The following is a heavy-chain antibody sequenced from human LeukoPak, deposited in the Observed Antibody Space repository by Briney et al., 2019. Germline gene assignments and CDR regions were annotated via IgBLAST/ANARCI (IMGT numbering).Heavy chain of an antibody. CDR2: ISAYNGNT. D-gene: IGHD3-3*01. J-gene: IGHJ3*02. CDR1: GYTFTSYG. CDR3: ARDSITIFGVVIASSDAFDI. V-gene: IGHV1-18*01. Sequence: ASVKVSCKASGYTFTSYGISWVRQAPGQGLEWMGWISAYNGNTNYAQKLQGRVTMTTDTSTSTAYMELRSLRSDDTAVYYCARDSITIFGVVIASSDAFDIWGQGTMVTVSS.